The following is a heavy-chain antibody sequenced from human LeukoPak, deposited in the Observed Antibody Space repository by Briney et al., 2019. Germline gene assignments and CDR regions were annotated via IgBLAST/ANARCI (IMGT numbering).Heavy chain of an antibody. CDR1: GFTFRMSG. D-gene: IGHD3-10*01. J-gene: IGHJ4*02. CDR2: MSSDGIKS. Sequence: GTSLRHSCATPGFTFRMSGVHWVRQAPAKGLQWVALMSSDGIKSYYADSVKGRFTVSRDTSKDIVYLQMNSLSADDTGIYYRAKDHAGSGRAFEYWGQGTLLTVSS. V-gene: IGHV3-30*04. CDR3: AKDHAGSGRAFEY.